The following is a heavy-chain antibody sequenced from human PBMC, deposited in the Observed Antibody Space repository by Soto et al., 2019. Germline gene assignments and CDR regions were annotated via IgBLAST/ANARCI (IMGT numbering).Heavy chain of an antibody. Sequence: PGEPLKNSCKGSGYSFSTYWIARVSQMPGKGLEWMGIIYPDDSDTRYSSSFQGQVIISADKSMNTAYLQWRSLKASDTAMYSCARCGGSFFIWPDPGGRGTLVTVPQ. CDR1: GYSFSTYW. D-gene: IGHD1-26*01. CDR3: ARCGGSFFIWPDP. CDR2: IYPDDSDT. J-gene: IGHJ5*02. V-gene: IGHV5-51*01.